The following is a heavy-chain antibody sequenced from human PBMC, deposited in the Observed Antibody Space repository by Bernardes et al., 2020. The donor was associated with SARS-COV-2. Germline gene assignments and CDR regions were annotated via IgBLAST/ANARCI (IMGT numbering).Heavy chain of an antibody. CDR3: WVRVETGRGVFDH. CDR1: GYRFSNYD. Sequence: ASVKVSCTASGYRFSNYDMNWVRQAPGQGLEWVGWISPLSATTNYAQNLQGRVSMTTEASARTGYMELRSFRSDDTAVYYCWVRVETGRGVFDHWGQGTLDTV. D-gene: IGHD2-8*02. J-gene: IGHJ4*02. CDR2: ISPLSATT. V-gene: IGHV1-18*04.